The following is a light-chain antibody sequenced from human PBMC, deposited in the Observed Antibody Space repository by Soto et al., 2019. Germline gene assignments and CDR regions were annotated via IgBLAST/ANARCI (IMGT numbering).Light chain of an antibody. CDR1: QTIHRY. CDR3: QQTFSSQLT. J-gene: IGKJ4*01. Sequence: DIQLTQSPSSLSASVGDRVTITCRASQTIHRYLNWYQQIPGEAPKLLIFAASTLQDGVPSRFSGSGSGSDFTLTISSLQPADFGTYYCQQTFSSQLTFGGGTRLEIK. V-gene: IGKV1-39*01. CDR2: AAS.